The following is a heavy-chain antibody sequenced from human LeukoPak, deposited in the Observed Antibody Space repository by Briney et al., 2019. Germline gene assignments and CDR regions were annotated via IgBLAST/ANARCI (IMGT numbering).Heavy chain of an antibody. V-gene: IGHV4-59*01. D-gene: IGHD6-19*01. CDR3: ARGLRKQWLALDFDY. CDR1: GGSISSYY. CDR2: IYHSGTT. Sequence: SETLSLTCTVSGGSISSYYWSWIRQPPGKGLEWIGYIYHSGTTNYNPSLKSRVTISVDTSKNQFSLKLSSVTAADTAVYYCARGLRKQWLALDFDYWGQGTLVTVSS. J-gene: IGHJ4*02.